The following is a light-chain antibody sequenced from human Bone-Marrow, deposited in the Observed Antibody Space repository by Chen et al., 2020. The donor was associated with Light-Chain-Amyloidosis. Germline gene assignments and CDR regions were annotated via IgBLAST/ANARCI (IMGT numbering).Light chain of an antibody. CDR1: RNDIGAYNY. V-gene: IGLV2-14*01. CDR2: EVH. J-gene: IGLJ2*01. CDR3: SSFTGDSTLEL. Sequence: QPALTQPASVSGSPGQSITISCTGTRNDIGAYNYVSWYQQHPGKAPKLLISEVHTRPSGISSRFAGSKSGNTASLTISALQPEDEADYYCSSFTGDSTLELFGGGTKVTVL.